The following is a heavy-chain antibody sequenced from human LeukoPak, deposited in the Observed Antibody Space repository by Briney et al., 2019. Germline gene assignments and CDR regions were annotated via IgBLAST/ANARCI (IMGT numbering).Heavy chain of an antibody. J-gene: IGHJ3*02. CDR2: INQDGSEK. CDR3: ARSSAREYCSSSTCYLIGAFDI. V-gene: IGHV3-7*01. D-gene: IGHD2-2*01. CDR1: GFTFSTYW. Sequence: GGSLRLSCAASGFTFSTYWVTWVRQAPGKGLEWVANINQDGSEKYYVDSVKGRFTISRDNAKNSLSLQMNSLRAEDTAVYYCARSSAREYCSSSTCYLIGAFDIWGQGTMVSVSS.